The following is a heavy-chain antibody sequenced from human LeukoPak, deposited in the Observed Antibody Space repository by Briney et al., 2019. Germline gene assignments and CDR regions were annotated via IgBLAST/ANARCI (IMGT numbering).Heavy chain of an antibody. D-gene: IGHD3-9*01. CDR1: GFTFSSYW. J-gene: IGHJ4*02. Sequence: GGSLRLFCAASGFTFSSYWMSWVRQAPGKGLEWVANIKQHGSGKYYVDSVKGRFTISKDNAKNSLYLQMNSLRAEDTAVYYCARDSDDILTGYALWDYWGQGTLVTVSS. CDR3: ARDSDDILTGYALWDY. V-gene: IGHV3-7*03. CDR2: IKQHGSGK.